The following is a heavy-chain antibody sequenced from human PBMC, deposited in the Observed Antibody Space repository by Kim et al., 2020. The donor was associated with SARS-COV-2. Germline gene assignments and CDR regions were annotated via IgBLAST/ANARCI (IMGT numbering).Heavy chain of an antibody. CDR2: IYYSGST. D-gene: IGHD3-16*01. J-gene: IGHJ4*02. Sequence: SETLSLTCTVSGGSVSSGSYYWSWIRQPPGKGLEWIGYIYYSGSTNYNPSLKSRVTISVDTSKNQFSLKLSSVTAADTAVYYCARAYLGGRWLPKDWGQGTLVTVSS. CDR1: GGSVSSGSYY. CDR3: ARAYLGGRWLPKD. V-gene: IGHV4-61*01.